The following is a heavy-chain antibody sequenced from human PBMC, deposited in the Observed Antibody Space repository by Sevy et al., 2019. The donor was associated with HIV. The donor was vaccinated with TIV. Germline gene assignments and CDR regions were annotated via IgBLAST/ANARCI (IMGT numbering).Heavy chain of an antibody. CDR2: IYYSGST. Sequence: SETLSLTCTVSGGSISSSSYYWGWIRQPPGKGLEWIGSIYYSGSTYYNPSLKSRVPISVDTSKNQFSLKLSSVTAADTAVYYCARAMYPYYYDSSGYHFDYWGQGTLVTVSS. CDR3: ARAMYPYYYDSSGYHFDY. V-gene: IGHV4-39*01. D-gene: IGHD3-22*01. CDR1: GGSISSSSYY. J-gene: IGHJ4*02.